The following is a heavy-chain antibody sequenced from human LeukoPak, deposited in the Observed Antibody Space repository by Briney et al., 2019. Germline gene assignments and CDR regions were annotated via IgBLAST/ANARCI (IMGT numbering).Heavy chain of an antibody. D-gene: IGHD3-10*01. Sequence: GSSVKVSCKASGGTFSSYAISWVRQAPGQGLEWMGGIIPIFGTANYAQKFQGRVTITADKSTSTAYMELSSLRSEDTAVYYCARDGSGSTYYYGMDVWGKGTTVTVSS. CDR3: ARDGSGSTYYYGMDV. CDR2: IIPIFGTA. V-gene: IGHV1-69*06. J-gene: IGHJ6*04. CDR1: GGTFSSYA.